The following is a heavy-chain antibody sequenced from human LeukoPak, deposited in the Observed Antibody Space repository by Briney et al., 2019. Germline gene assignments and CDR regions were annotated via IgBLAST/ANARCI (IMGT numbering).Heavy chain of an antibody. V-gene: IGHV4-4*07. Sequence: SETLSLTCADSGGSISSYYWSWIRQPAGKGLEWIGRIYTSGSTNYNPSLKSRVTMSVDTSKNPFSLKLRSVTAADTAVYYCARLFYYDSSGYYLYYWGQGTLVTVSS. J-gene: IGHJ4*02. CDR3: ARLFYYDSSGYYLYY. CDR1: GGSISSYY. D-gene: IGHD3-22*01. CDR2: IYTSGST.